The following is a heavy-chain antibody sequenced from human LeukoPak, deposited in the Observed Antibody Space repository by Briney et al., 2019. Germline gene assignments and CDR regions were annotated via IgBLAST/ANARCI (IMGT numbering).Heavy chain of an antibody. V-gene: IGHV3-33*06. D-gene: IGHD2-2*01. J-gene: IGHJ4*02. CDR3: AKTDGVVPAATNDY. CDR2: IWYDGSNK. CDR1: GFKFRSYG. Sequence: PGGSLRLSCAASGFKFRSYGMHWVRQAPGKGLEWVAVIWYDGSNKYYADSVKGRFTISRDNSKNTLYLQMNSLRAEDTAVYYCAKTDGVVPAATNDYWGQGTLVTVSS.